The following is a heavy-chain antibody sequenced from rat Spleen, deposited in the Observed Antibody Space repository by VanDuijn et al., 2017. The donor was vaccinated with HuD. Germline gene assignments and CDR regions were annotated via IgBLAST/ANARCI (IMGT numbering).Heavy chain of an antibody. D-gene: IGHD1-7*01. Sequence: EVQLVESGGGLVQSGGSLKLSCAASGFIFRNYDMAWVRQAPTKGLEWIASISSGGHNTYYRDYVKGRFTISRDDAKNIQYLQKDSLRSEVTATYYCARQGYGYCLFLDHWGQGVMVTVSS. CDR2: ISSGGHNT. CDR3: ARQGYGYCLFLDH. J-gene: IGHJ2*01. CDR1: GFIFRNYD. V-gene: IGHV5S13*01.